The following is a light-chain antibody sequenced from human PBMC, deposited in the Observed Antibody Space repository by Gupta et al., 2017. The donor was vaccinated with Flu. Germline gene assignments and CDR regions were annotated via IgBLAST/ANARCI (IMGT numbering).Light chain of an antibody. CDR2: DAS. CDR3: QQRSNWPPLT. CDR1: QSVSSY. J-gene: IGKJ4*01. V-gene: IGKV3-11*01. Sequence: ERATLSCRASQSVSSYLAWYQQKPGQAPRLLIYDASNRATGIPARFSGSGSGTDFTLTISSIEPEDFAVYYCQQRSNWPPLTFGGGTKVEIK.